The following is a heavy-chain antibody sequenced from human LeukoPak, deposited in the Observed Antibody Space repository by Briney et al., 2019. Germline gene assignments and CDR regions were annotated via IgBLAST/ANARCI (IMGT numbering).Heavy chain of an antibody. CDR2: INPNSGGT. CDR3: ARDLALRYYGSGSRGAFDI. D-gene: IGHD3-10*01. J-gene: IGHJ3*02. CDR1: GYTFSSYG. V-gene: IGHV1-2*02. Sequence: ASVKVSCKASGYTFSSYGISWVRQAPGQGLEWMGWINPNSGGTNYAQKFQGRVTMTRDTSISTAYMELSSLRSEDTAVYYCARDLALRYYGSGSRGAFDIWGQGTMVTVSS.